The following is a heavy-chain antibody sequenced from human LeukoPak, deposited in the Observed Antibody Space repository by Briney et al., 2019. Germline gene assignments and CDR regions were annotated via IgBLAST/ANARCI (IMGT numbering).Heavy chain of an antibody. CDR3: ARIEFDY. Sequence: GASVKVSCKASGYTFTSYTLHWVRQAPGQRLEWMGWINAGNANTKYSQKFQGRVTITRDTSASTAYMELGSLRSEDTAVYYCARIEFDYWGQGTLVTVSS. D-gene: IGHD5-24*01. CDR1: GYTFTSYT. V-gene: IGHV1-3*01. CDR2: INAGNANT. J-gene: IGHJ4*02.